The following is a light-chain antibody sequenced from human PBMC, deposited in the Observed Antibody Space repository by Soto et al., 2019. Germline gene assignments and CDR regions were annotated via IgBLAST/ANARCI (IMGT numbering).Light chain of an antibody. J-gene: IGKJ1*01. Sequence: DIVMTQSPLSLPVTPGEPASISCRSSQSLLHSNGYNYLDWYLQKPGQSPQLLIYLGSNRASGVPDRFSSSGSGKDFTLKISRVEAEDVGVYYCMQALQTLWTFGQGTKVEIK. V-gene: IGKV2-28*01. CDR2: LGS. CDR1: QSLLHSNGYNY. CDR3: MQALQTLWT.